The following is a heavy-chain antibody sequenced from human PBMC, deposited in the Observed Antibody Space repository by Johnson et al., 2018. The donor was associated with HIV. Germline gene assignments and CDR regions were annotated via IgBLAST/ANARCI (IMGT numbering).Heavy chain of an antibody. CDR1: GFTFSAYA. J-gene: IGHJ3*02. CDR3: ARVKGAFDI. Sequence: QVQLVESGGGVVQPGRSLRLSCAASGFTFSAYAVHCVRQAPGKGLEWVAAISYDGSNKYYADSVKGRFTISRDNSKNTLYLQMNSLRAEDTAVYYCARVKGAFDIWGQGTMVTVSS. V-gene: IGHV3-30-3*01. CDR2: ISYDGSNK.